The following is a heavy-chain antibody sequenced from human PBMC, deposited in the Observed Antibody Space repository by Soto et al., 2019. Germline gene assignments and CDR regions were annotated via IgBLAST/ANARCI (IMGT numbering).Heavy chain of an antibody. J-gene: IGHJ4*02. CDR2: INHSGST. CDR3: ARGAVAGAAFFDY. CDR1: GGSFSGYY. Sequence: SETLSLTCAVYGGSFSGYYWSWIRQPPGKGLEWIGEINHSGSTNYNPSLKSRVTISVDTSKDQFSLKLSSVTAADTAVYYCARGAVAGAAFFDYWGQGTLVTVSS. V-gene: IGHV4-34*01. D-gene: IGHD6-19*01.